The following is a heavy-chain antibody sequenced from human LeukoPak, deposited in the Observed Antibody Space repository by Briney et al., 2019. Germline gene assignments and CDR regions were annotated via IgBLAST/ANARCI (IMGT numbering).Heavy chain of an antibody. J-gene: IGHJ3*02. CDR3: ARTLAYCGGDCYGSWAYYAFDI. D-gene: IGHD2-21*02. CDR1: GGSISSGDYY. Sequence: SETLSLTCTVSGGSISSGDYYWSWIRQPPGKGLEGIGYIYYSGSTNYNPSLKSRVTISVDTSKKQFSLKLRSVTAADTAVYYCARTLAYCGGDCYGSWAYYAFDIWGQGTIVTVSS. CDR2: IYYSGST. V-gene: IGHV4-61*08.